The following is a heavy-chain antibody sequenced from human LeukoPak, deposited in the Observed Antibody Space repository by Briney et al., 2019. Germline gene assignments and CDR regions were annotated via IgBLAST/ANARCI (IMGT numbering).Heavy chain of an antibody. CDR1: GAFISSSGYF. Sequence: PSETLSLTCTVSGAFISSSGYFWGWIRQPPGKGLEWIATSYYSVNTHQNPSLKSRLTLSVDTSKNQFSLKLTSVTAADTAVYYCARQSFAPFQVGPETPIESWGQGTLVTVSS. CDR2: SYYSVNT. CDR3: ARQSFAPFQVGPETPIES. D-gene: IGHD1-26*01. V-gene: IGHV4-39*01. J-gene: IGHJ4*02.